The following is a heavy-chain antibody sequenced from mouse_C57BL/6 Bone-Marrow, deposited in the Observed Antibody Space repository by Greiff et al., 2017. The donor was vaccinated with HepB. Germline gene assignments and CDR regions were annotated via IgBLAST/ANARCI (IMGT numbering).Heavy chain of an antibody. CDR3: VTTVVANWYFDV. CDR1: GYSFTDYN. V-gene: IGHV1-39*01. Sequence: EVKLQESGPELVKPGASVKISCKASGYSFTDYNMNWVKQSNGKSLEWIGVINPNYGTTSYNQKFKGKATLTVDQSSSTAYMQLNSLTSEDSAVYYCVTTVVANWYFDVWGTGTTVTVSS. D-gene: IGHD1-1*01. J-gene: IGHJ1*03. CDR2: INPNYGTT.